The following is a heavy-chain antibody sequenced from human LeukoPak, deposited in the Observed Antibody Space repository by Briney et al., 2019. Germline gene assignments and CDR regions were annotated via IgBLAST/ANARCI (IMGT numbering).Heavy chain of an antibody. Sequence: GRSLRLSCAASGFTFSSYAMHWVRQAPGKGLEWVAVISYDGSNKYYADSVEGRFTISRDNSKNTLYLQMNSLRAEDTAVYYCARGRDYYDSSGIFDYWGQGTLVTVSS. D-gene: IGHD3-22*01. V-gene: IGHV3-30*04. CDR1: GFTFSSYA. CDR2: ISYDGSNK. CDR3: ARGRDYYDSSGIFDY. J-gene: IGHJ4*02.